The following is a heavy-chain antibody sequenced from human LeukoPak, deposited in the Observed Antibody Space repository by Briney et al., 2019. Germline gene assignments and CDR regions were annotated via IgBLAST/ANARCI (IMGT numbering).Heavy chain of an antibody. CDR1: GFTFSSYG. CDR2: ISYDGSNK. V-gene: IGHV3-30*18. Sequence: PGRSLRLSCAASGFTFSSYGMHWVRQAPGKGLEWVAVISYDGSNKYYADSVKGRFTISRDSSKNTLYLQMNSLRAEDTAVYYCAKRNDYGDYWGQGTLVTVSS. J-gene: IGHJ4*02. CDR3: AKRNDYGDY.